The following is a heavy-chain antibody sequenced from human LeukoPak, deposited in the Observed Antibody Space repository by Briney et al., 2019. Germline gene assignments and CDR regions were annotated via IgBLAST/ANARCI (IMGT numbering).Heavy chain of an antibody. CDR2: IIPIFGTA. CDR1: GGTFSSYA. D-gene: IGHD2-2*01. CDR3: ARGEVLVVGVPAARDYYYGMDV. J-gene: IGHJ6*02. V-gene: IGHV1-69*13. Sequence: GASVKVSCKASGGTFSSYAISWVRQAPGQGLEWMGGIIPIFGTANYAQKFQGRVTITADESRSTAYMELSSLRSEDTAVYYCARGEVLVVGVPAARDYYYGMDVWGQGTTVTVSS.